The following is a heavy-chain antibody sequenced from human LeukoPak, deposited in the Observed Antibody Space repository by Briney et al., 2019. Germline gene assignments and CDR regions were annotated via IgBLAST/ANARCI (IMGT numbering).Heavy chain of an antibody. CDR2: FDPEDGET. CDR3: ATKLEERDYYDSSGYYPFDY. V-gene: IGHV1-24*01. J-gene: IGHJ4*02. CDR1: GYTLTELS. Sequence: ASVKVSCKVSGYTLTELSMHWVRQAPGKGLEWMGGFDPEDGETIYAQKFQGRVTMTEDTSTDTAYMELSSLRSEDTAVYYCATKLEERDYYDSSGYYPFDYWGQGTLVTVSS. D-gene: IGHD3-22*01.